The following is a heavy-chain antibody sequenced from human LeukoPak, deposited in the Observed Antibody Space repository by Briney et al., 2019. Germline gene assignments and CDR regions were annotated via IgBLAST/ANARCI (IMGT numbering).Heavy chain of an antibody. CDR2: ISGSGGST. CDR3: AKDLAYWGITGTTTAFDI. Sequence: GGSLRLSCAASGFTFSSYAMSWVRQAPGKGLEWVSAISGSGGSTYYADSVKGRFTISRDNSKNTPYLQMNSLRAEDTAVYYCAKDLAYWGITGTTTAFDIWGQGTMVTVSS. J-gene: IGHJ3*02. V-gene: IGHV3-23*01. D-gene: IGHD1-7*01. CDR1: GFTFSSYA.